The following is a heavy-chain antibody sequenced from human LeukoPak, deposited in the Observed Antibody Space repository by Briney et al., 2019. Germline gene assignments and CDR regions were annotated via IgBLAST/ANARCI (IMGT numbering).Heavy chain of an antibody. V-gene: IGHV4-59*08. CDR1: GGSINGYY. CDR2: SYHSGGT. J-gene: IGHJ4*02. Sequence: SETLSLTCTVSGGSINGYYWSWIRQPPGKGLEWIGYSYHSGGTSYNPSLKNRVTISIDTSKNQFSLNLSSVTAADTAVYYCARRPSGRPFDYWGQGTLVTVSS. CDR3: ARRPSGRPFDY. D-gene: IGHD6-25*01.